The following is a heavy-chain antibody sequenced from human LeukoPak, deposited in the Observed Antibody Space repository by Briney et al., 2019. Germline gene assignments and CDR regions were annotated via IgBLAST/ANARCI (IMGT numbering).Heavy chain of an antibody. J-gene: IGHJ5*02. CDR2: LYYGGST. D-gene: IGHD3-10*01. V-gene: IGHV4-39*01. Sequence: SETLSLTCTVSGGSVSSSNYYWGWIRQPPGKGLEWIGTLYYGGSTYYNPSLKSRVTISVDTSKNQFSLKLNSVAAADTAVYYCARESAPGVWFGELFYWFDPWGQGTLVTVSS. CDR1: GGSVSSSNYY. CDR3: ARESAPGVWFGELFYWFDP.